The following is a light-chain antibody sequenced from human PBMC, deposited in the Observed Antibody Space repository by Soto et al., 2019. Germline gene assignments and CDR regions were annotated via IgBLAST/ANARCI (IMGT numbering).Light chain of an antibody. CDR3: QQYGSSPPLT. Sequence: EIVLTQSPGTLSLSPGESATLSCRASQSVSSSYLAWYQQKPGQAPRLLIYGASSRATGIPDRFSGSGSGTDFTLTISRLEPEDFAVYYCQQYGSSPPLTFGQGTKVEIK. J-gene: IGKJ1*01. CDR2: GAS. V-gene: IGKV3-20*01. CDR1: QSVSSSY.